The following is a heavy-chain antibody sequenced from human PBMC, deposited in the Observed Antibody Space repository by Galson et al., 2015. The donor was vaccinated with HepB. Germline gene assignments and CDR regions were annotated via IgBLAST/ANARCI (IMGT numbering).Heavy chain of an antibody. CDR1: GGSISSHY. J-gene: IGHJ4*02. Sequence: ETLSLTCTVSGGSISSHYWSWIRQPPGKGLEWIGYIYYSGSTNYNPSLKSRVTISIDTSKNQFSLKLNSVTAADTAVYYCARVLKAVGSARDGYKLPYYFDYWGQGTLVTVSS. CDR2: IYYSGST. V-gene: IGHV4-59*11. CDR3: ARVLKAVGSARDGYKLPYYFDY. D-gene: IGHD5-24*01.